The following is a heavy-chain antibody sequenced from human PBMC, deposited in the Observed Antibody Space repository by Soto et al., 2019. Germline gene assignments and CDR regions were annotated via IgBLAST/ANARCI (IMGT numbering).Heavy chain of an antibody. CDR2: IIPIFGTA. CDR1: GGTFSSYA. CDR3: ARDKYCSGGSCQGHYYYYGMDV. Sequence: SVKVSCKASGGTFSSYAISWVRQAPGQGLEWMGGIIPIFGTANYAQKFQGRVTITADESTSTAYMELSSLRSEDTAVYYCARDKYCSGGSCQGHYYYYGMDVWGQ. V-gene: IGHV1-69*13. D-gene: IGHD2-15*01. J-gene: IGHJ6*02.